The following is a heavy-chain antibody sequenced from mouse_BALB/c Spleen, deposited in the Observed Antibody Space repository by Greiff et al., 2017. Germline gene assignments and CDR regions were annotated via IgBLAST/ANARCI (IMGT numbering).Heavy chain of an antibody. Sequence: VQRVESGPGLVAPSQSLSITCTVSGFSLTSYGVHWVRQPPGKGLEWLGVIWAGGSTNYNSALMSRLSISKDNSKSQVFLKMNSLQTDDTAMYYCARDRGNYGDWYFDVWGAGTTVTVSS. J-gene: IGHJ1*01. V-gene: IGHV2-9*02. CDR2: IWAGGST. CDR3: ARDRGNYGDWYFDV. CDR1: GFSLTSYG. D-gene: IGHD2-1*01.